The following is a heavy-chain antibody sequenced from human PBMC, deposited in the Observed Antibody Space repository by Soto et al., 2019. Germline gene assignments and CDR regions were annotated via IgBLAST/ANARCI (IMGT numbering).Heavy chain of an antibody. CDR3: ARGYGPIDY. V-gene: IGHV4-34*01. J-gene: IGHJ4*02. D-gene: IGHD3-10*01. CDR1: GGSFSDYY. CDR2: INHSGST. Sequence: SEPLSLPCAVYGGSFSDYYWNWVRQPPGKGLEWIGKINHSGSTNYNPSLKSRVTISVDRSKNQISLKLSSVTAADAAVYYCARGYGPIDYWGQGTLVTVSS.